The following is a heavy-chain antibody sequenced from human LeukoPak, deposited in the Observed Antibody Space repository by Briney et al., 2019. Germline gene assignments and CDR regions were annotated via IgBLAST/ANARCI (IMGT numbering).Heavy chain of an antibody. CDR2: ISGSGGST. J-gene: IGHJ4*02. Sequence: GGSLRLSCAASGFTFSSYAMSWVRQAPGKALEWVSPISGSGGSTYYAASVKGRFTISRDNSKNTLYLQMNSLRADDTAVYYCAKGKYYDILTGYKYHFDYWGPGTLVTLPS. CDR3: AKGKYYDILTGYKYHFDY. CDR1: GFTFSSYA. D-gene: IGHD3-9*01. V-gene: IGHV3-23*01.